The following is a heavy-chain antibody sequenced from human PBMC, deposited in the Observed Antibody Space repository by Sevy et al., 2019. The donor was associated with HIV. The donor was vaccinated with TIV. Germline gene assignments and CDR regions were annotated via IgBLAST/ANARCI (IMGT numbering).Heavy chain of an antibody. CDR1: GFTFSSYA. D-gene: IGHD1-1*01. CDR2: ISGSGGST. J-gene: IGHJ4*02. Sequence: GGSLRLSCAASGFTFSSYAMSWVRQAPGKGLEWVSAISGSGGSTYYGDSVKGRFTISRDNSKNTLYLQMNSLRAEDTAVYYCAKTLTLSPLSSLQTTVESYYFDYWGQGTLVTVSS. V-gene: IGHV3-23*01. CDR3: AKTLTLSPLSSLQTTVESYYFDY.